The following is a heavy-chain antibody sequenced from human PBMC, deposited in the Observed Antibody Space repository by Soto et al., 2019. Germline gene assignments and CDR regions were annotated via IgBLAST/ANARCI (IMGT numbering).Heavy chain of an antibody. CDR2: IYYSGST. CDR1: GGSISSYY. V-gene: IGHV4-59*12. D-gene: IGHD2-21*01. J-gene: IGHJ5*02. Sequence: SETLSLTCTVSGGSISSYYWSWIRQPPGKGLEWIGYIYYSGSTNYNPSLKSRVTISVDTSKNQFSLKLSSVTAADTAVYYCARGNKPSGDHHARWFDPWGQGTLVTVSS. CDR3: ARGNKPSGDHHARWFDP.